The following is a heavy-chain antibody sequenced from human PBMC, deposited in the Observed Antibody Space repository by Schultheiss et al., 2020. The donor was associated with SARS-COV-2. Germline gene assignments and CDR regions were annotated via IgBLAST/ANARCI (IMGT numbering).Heavy chain of an antibody. J-gene: IGHJ4*02. CDR2: IYYSGST. Sequence: SETLSLTCTVSGGSISSYYWSWIRQPPGKGLEWIGYIYYSGSTNYNPSLKSRVTISVDTSKNQFSLKLSSVTAADTAVYYCARVVVVPAAIFFFDYWGQGTLVTVSS. V-gene: IGHV4-59*01. CDR3: ARVVVVPAAIFFFDY. CDR1: GGSISSYY. D-gene: IGHD2-2*01.